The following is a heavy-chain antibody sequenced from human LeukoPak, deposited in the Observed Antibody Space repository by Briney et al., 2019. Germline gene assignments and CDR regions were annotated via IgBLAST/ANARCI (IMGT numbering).Heavy chain of an antibody. CDR3: ARGGIITSYSFEI. D-gene: IGHD1-26*01. CDR2: ISTTSSYI. V-gene: IGHV3-21*01. J-gene: IGHJ3*02. Sequence: GGSLRLSCAASGFSFSTYAISWVRQAPGKGLEWVSCISTTSSYIFYADSVRGRFTISRDNAKNSVYLQMDSLRAEDTAVYYCARGGIITSYSFEIWSQGTMVTVSS. CDR1: GFSFSTYA.